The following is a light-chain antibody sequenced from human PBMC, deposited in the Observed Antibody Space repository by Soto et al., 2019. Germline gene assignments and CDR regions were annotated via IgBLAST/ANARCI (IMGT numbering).Light chain of an antibody. V-gene: IGKV3-20*01. CDR2: GAF. CDR3: QQYVTSPCT. CDR1: QSVTNNY. Sequence: ETVLTQSPGTLSLSPGERATLSCRASQSVTNNYLSWYQQTPGQAPRLLIYGAFSRATGIPDRFSGSGSGTDFTLTISRREPEECAVYYCQQYVTSPCTFGRGTKLEI. J-gene: IGKJ2*02.